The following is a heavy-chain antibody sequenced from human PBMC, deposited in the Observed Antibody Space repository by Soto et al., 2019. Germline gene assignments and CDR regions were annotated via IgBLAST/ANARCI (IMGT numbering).Heavy chain of an antibody. D-gene: IGHD2-2*01. CDR2: INHSGST. Sequence: PSETLSLTCAVYGGSFSGYYWSWIRQPPGKGLEWIGEINHSGSTNYNPSLKSRVTISVDTSKNQFSLKLSSVTAADTAVYYCARGLWYQLPGGCFDPWGQGTLVTVSS. CDR1: GGSFSGYY. J-gene: IGHJ5*02. CDR3: ARGLWYQLPGGCFDP. V-gene: IGHV4-34*01.